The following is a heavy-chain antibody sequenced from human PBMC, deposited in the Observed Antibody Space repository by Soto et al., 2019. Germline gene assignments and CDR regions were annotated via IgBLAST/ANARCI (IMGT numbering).Heavy chain of an antibody. CDR1: GGTFSSYA. D-gene: IGHD6-13*01. CDR2: IIPIFGTA. Sequence: QVQLVQSGAEVKKPGSSVKVSCKASGGTFSSYAISWVRQAPGQGLEWMGGIIPIFGTANYAQKFQGRVTLPGDESTSTADMELSSLGSEDTAVYYCAGEDIAGDYYYYGMDVWGQGTTVTVSS. V-gene: IGHV1-69*12. CDR3: AGEDIAGDYYYYGMDV. J-gene: IGHJ6*02.